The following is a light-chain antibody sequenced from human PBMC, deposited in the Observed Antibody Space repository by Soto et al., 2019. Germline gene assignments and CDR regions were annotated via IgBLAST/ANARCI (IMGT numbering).Light chain of an antibody. Sequence: QLVLTQPPSVSGAPGQRVTISCTGSSSNIGAGYDVHWYQQLPGTAPKLLIHGNSNRPSGVPDRFSGSKSGTSASLAITGLQAEDEADYYCQSYDSSLSGFYVFGTGTKLTVL. CDR3: QSYDSSLSGFYV. CDR2: GNS. V-gene: IGLV1-40*01. CDR1: SSNIGAGYD. J-gene: IGLJ1*01.